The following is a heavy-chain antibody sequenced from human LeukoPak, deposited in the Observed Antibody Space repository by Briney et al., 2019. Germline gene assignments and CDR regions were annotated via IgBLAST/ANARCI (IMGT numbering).Heavy chain of an antibody. J-gene: IGHJ4*02. CDR3: ARDLGSGSLHY. Sequence: GASVKVSCKASGYTFTSYAMHWVRQAPGQRLEWMGWINTGNGNTRYSQKFQGRFTITRDTSASTAYMELSSLRSEDTAVYYCARDLGSGSLHYWGQGTLVTVSS. CDR1: GYTFTSYA. V-gene: IGHV1-3*04. CDR2: INTGNGNT. D-gene: IGHD1-26*01.